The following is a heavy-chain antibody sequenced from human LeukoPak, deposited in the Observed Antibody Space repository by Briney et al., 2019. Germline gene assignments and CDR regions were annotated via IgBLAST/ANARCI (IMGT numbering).Heavy chain of an antibody. CDR2: ISHDGRSR. V-gene: IGHV3-74*03. J-gene: IGHJ4*02. CDR1: EFPFSSYV. Sequence: GGSLRLSCAASEFPFSSYVMHWVRQVPGKGLVWVSRISHDGRSRTYADSVKGRFTISRDNTENTLYLQMNSLRVEDTAVYFCARDRDYIFFDYWGQGALVTVSS. CDR3: ARDRDYIFFDY. D-gene: IGHD4-11*01.